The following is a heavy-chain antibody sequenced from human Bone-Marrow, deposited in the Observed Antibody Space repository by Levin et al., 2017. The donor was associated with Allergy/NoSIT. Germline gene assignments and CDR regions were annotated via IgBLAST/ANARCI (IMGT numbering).Heavy chain of an antibody. CDR1: GSMFSSFV. J-gene: IGHJ3*01. CDR3: ATAGRTSGYADAFEF. D-gene: IGHD3-22*01. Sequence: GESLKISCVVSGSMFSSFVLHWVRQAPGKGLEWVAVISHDERSIIYADSVKGRFIISKDNSKKTLFLQMNSLRDEDTAVYYCATAGRTSGYADAFEFWDQGTMVTVSS. CDR2: ISHDERSI. V-gene: IGHV3-30*04.